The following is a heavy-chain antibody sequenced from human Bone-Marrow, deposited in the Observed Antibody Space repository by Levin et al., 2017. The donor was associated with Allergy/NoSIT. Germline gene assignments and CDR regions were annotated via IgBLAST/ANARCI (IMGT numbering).Heavy chain of an antibody. CDR1: GFSFRSYA. D-gene: IGHD4-17*01. CDR2: ITGSAGST. V-gene: IGHV3-23*01. Sequence: GGSLRLSCAASGFSFRSYAMTWVRQGPVKGLEWVSSITGSAGSTYYADSVKGRFTMSRDNSKNVVFLQMNSLRAEDTAVYYCAKHRLTTATINYFDAWGQGALVTVSS. CDR3: AKHRLTTATINYFDA. J-gene: IGHJ5*02.